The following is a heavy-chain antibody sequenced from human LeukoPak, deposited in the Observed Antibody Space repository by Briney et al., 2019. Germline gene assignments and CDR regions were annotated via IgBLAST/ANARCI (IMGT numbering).Heavy chain of an antibody. CDR2: ITTSGSTT. Sequence: GGSLRLSCTASGFTFSHYEMNWVRQAPGKGLEWISFITTSGSTTYYADSVKGRFTISRDNAKNSLYMQMNSLRAEDTALYYCARVTGYWGSGNYFFDYWGQGTLVTVSS. CDR1: GFTFSHYE. CDR3: ARVTGYWGSGNYFFDY. J-gene: IGHJ4*02. D-gene: IGHD3-10*01. V-gene: IGHV3-48*03.